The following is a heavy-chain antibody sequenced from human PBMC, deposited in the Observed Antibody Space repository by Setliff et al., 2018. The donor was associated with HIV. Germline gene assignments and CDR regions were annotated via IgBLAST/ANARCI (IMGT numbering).Heavy chain of an antibody. CDR2: ITADSKII. V-gene: IGHV3-48*01. CDR1: GFTFSRYS. J-gene: IGHJ4*02. D-gene: IGHD3-9*01. CDR3: ARDQDWAFDY. Sequence: PGGSLRLSCTASGFTFSRYSMNWVRQAPGKGLEWVAYITADSKIISYAESVKGRFTISRDNAKNSVYLQVNSLRVEDTAMYYCARDQDWAFDYWGQGTLVTVSS.